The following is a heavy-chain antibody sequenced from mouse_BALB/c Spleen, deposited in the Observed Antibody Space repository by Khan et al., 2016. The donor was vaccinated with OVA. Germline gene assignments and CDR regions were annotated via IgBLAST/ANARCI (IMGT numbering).Heavy chain of an antibody. D-gene: IGHD1-1*01. J-gene: IGHJ2*01. Sequence: EVELVESGRGLVRPGGSLKLPCAASGFSFSSYSMSWVRQTPEKRLEWVATISSGGSYTYYPVSVTGRFTISRDTAKNNLYLQIRSLKTEDTAMYYCTRDRDYYGSYHYLDYWGQGTTVTVSS. CDR3: TRDRDYYGSYHYLDY. V-gene: IGHV5-6-4*01. CDR2: ISSGGSYT. CDR1: GFSFSSYS.